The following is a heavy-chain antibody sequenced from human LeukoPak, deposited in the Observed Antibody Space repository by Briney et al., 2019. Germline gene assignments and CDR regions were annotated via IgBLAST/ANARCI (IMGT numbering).Heavy chain of an antibody. CDR2: INHSGST. CDR3: ASKTTVEIDY. V-gene: IGHV4-34*01. J-gene: IGHJ4*02. D-gene: IGHD4-23*01. Sequence: SETLSLTCAVYGGSFSGYYWSWIRQPPGKGLEWIGEINHSGSTNYNPSLKSRVTISVDTSKNQFSLKLSSVTAADTAVYYCASKTTVEIDYWGQGTLVTVSS. CDR1: GGSFSGYY.